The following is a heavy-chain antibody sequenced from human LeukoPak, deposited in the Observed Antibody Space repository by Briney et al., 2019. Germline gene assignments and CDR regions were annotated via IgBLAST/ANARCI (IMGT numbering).Heavy chain of an antibody. Sequence: GGSLRLSCAASGFIFSTYWMSWVRLAPGKGLEWVANINQDGSEKFYVDSVKGRFTISRDNGKNSLYVQMNSLRAEDTAVYYCVRGFDGYFGFDLWGQGTMVTVSS. CDR1: GFIFSTYW. CDR2: INQDGSEK. CDR3: VRGFDGYFGFDL. D-gene: IGHD5-24*01. V-gene: IGHV3-7*05. J-gene: IGHJ3*01.